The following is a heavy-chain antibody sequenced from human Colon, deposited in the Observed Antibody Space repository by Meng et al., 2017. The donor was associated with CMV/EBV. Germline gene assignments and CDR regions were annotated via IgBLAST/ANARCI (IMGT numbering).Heavy chain of an antibody. V-gene: IGHV3-23*01. D-gene: IGHD3/OR15-3a*01. CDR1: GFPFTEFA. CDR2: ISASGGST. J-gene: IGHJ4*02. CDR3: AKVLSSFWTGGELDS. Sequence: GGSLRLSCAASGFPFTEFAMTWVRQAPGKGLEWVSGISASGGSTYYADSVKGRFTISRDNSKNTVFLQMNSLTAADTAVYYCAKVLSSFWTGGELDSWGQGTLVTVSS.